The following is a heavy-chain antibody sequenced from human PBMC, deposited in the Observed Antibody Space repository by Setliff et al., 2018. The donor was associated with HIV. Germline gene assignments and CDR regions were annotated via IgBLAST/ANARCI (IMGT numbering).Heavy chain of an antibody. CDR3: ARAPFYYGSGSYQTFDY. D-gene: IGHD3-10*01. V-gene: IGHV4-31*03. CDR2: IYYTGST. Sequence: SETLSLTCTVSGGSISSGDYYWSWIRQHPRKGLEWIGYIYYTGSTYYNPSLKSRVTISVDTSKNQFSLKLSSVTAADTAVYYCARAPFYYGSGSYQTFDYWGQRTLVTVSS. J-gene: IGHJ4*02. CDR1: GGSISSGDYY.